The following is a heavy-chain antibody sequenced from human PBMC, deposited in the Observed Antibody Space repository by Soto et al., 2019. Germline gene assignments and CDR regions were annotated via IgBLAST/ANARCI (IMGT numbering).Heavy chain of an antibody. CDR2: ISWDSRKV. D-gene: IGHD4-4*01. Sequence: EVQLVESGGGLVQPGRSLRLSCAASGFTFDDYTMHWVRQAPGKGLEWVSLISWDSRKVDYADSVKGRFSISRDNARSSLYFQMNSLTTEDTAIYYCAKNMDYSAYSVSRPYEHWGRGTLVAVSS. V-gene: IGHV3-9*01. CDR1: GFTFDDYT. CDR3: AKNMDYSAYSVSRPYEH. J-gene: IGHJ4*02.